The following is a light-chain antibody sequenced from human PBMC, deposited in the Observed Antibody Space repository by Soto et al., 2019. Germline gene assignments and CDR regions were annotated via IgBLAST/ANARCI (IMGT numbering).Light chain of an antibody. V-gene: IGKV3-11*01. J-gene: IGKJ4*01. CDR2: DAS. Sequence: EIVLTQSPATLSLSPGERATLSCRASQSVSYYLAWYQQKPGQAPRLLIYDASNRATGIPARFSGSGSGTDFTLTISSLEPGDFAVYYCQQRSNWSLTFGGGTKVDIK. CDR3: QQRSNWSLT. CDR1: QSVSYY.